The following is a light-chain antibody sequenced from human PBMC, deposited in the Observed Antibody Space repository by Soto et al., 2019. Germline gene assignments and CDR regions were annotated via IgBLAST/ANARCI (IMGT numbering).Light chain of an antibody. J-gene: IGKJ1*01. CDR1: QRVGVN. CDR3: QQYDSWPRT. CDR2: HAS. V-gene: IGKV3-15*01. Sequence: EIVMTQSPASLSVSPGETATLSCRASQRVGVNLAWYQQKPGQAPRLLIYHASTRATGVPARFSGSGSGTDFTRTISSLQSEDIGFFYCQQYDSWPRTFGQGTKLEIK.